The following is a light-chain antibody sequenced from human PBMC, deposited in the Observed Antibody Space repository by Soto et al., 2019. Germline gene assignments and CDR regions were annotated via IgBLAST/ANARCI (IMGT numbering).Light chain of an antibody. Sequence: EIVLTQSPGTLSLSPGESATLSCRASQSVSSSQVAWYQQKPGQAPRLLIYGASSRATVIQDRFSGVGSETDFTLTISRLEPEDCAVYYCQQYDTSPHTFGQGTKLEIK. J-gene: IGKJ2*01. CDR2: GAS. CDR3: QQYDTSPHT. V-gene: IGKV3-20*01. CDR1: QSVSSSQ.